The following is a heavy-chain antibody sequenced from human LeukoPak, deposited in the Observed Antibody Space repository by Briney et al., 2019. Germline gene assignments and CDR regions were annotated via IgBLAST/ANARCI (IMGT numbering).Heavy chain of an antibody. D-gene: IGHD1-26*01. CDR1: GFTVSSNY. Sequence: GSLRLSCAASGFTVSSNYMSWVRQAPGKGLEWVSVIYSGGNTYYADSVKGRFTISRDNSKNTLYLQMNSLRAEDTALYYCARTSVGAPSYYFDYWGQGTLVTVSS. J-gene: IGHJ4*02. CDR2: IYSGGNT. CDR3: ARTSVGAPSYYFDY. V-gene: IGHV3-66*01.